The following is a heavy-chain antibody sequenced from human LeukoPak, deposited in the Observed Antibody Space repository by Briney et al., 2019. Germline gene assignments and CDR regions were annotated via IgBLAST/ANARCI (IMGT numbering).Heavy chain of an antibody. D-gene: IGHD6-13*01. J-gene: IGHJ6*02. CDR3: ARAYSSSWPYYYYGMDV. CDR2: IWYDGSNK. V-gene: IGHV3-33*01. CDR1: GFTFSSYG. Sequence: PGGSLRLSCAASGFTFSSYGMHWVRQAPGKGLEWVAVIWYDGSNKYYADSVKGRFTISRDNSKNTLYLQMNSLRAEDTAVYYCARAYSSSWPYYYYGMDVWGQGTTVTVSS.